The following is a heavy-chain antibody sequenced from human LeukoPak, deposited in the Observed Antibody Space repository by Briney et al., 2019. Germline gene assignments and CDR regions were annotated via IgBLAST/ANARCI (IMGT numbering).Heavy chain of an antibody. V-gene: IGHV1-69*13. CDR2: IIPIFGTA. Sequence: SVKVSCKASGGTFSSYAISWVRQAPGQGLEWMGGIIPIFGTANYAQKFQGRVTITADESTSTAYMELSSLRSENTAVYYCARDWGGCDYPSDAFDIWGQGTMVTVSS. CDR3: ARDWGGCDYPSDAFDI. D-gene: IGHD5-12*01. CDR1: GGTFSSYA. J-gene: IGHJ3*02.